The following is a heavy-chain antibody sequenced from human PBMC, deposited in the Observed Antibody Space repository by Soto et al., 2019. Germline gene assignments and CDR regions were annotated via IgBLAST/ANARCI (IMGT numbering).Heavy chain of an antibody. D-gene: IGHD6-6*01. CDR3: ARVSKLVAAKDGKSAYFYGMDV. J-gene: IGHJ6*02. V-gene: IGHV4-61*08. Sequence: PSETLSLTCAVSGDSVSSSDFYWTWIRQPPGKPLEWIGYVYSTGTTNYSPSLKSRVDMSVDTSENQFSLKVRSVTAADAAVYFGARVSKLVAAKDGKSAYFYGMDVWGPGTTVTVSS. CDR1: GDSVSSSDFY. CDR2: VYSTGTT.